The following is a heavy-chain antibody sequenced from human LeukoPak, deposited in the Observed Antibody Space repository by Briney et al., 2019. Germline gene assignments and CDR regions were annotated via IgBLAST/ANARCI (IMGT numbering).Heavy chain of an antibody. CDR2: IYTSGST. CDR3: ARGKGGTTPDYYYYYMDV. J-gene: IGHJ6*03. CDR1: GGSISSYY. Sequence: SETLSLTCTVSGGSISSYYWSWIRQPAGKGLEWIGRIYTSGSTNYNPSLKSRVTMSVDTSKNQFSLKLSSVTAADTAVYYCARGKGGTTPDYYYYYMDVWGKGTTVTVSS. V-gene: IGHV4-4*07. D-gene: IGHD1-7*01.